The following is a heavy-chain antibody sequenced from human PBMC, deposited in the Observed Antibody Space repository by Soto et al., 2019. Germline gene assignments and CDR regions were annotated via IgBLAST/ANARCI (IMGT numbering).Heavy chain of an antibody. CDR1: GFTFSSYG. V-gene: IGHV3-30*18. Sequence: GGSLRLSCAASGFTFSSYGMHWVRQAPGKGLEWVAVISYDGSNKYYADSVKGRFTISRDNSKSTLYLQMNSLRAEDTAVYYCAKAPYSGSYPVSYYFDYWGQGTLVTVSS. D-gene: IGHD1-26*01. CDR3: AKAPYSGSYPVSYYFDY. CDR2: ISYDGSNK. J-gene: IGHJ4*02.